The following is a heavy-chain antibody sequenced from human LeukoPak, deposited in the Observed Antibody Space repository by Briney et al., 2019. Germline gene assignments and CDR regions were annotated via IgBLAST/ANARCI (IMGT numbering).Heavy chain of an antibody. V-gene: IGHV3-7*03. Sequence: GGSLRLSCAASGFTFSSYWMSWVRQAPGKGLEWVANIKQDGSEKYYVDSVKGRFTISRDNSKNTLYLQMNSLRAEDTAVYNCAKGDFYGSGRDYYYYKDVWGKGTTVTISS. CDR1: GFTFSSYW. CDR3: AKGDFYGSGRDYYYYKDV. CDR2: IKQDGSEK. D-gene: IGHD3-10*01. J-gene: IGHJ6*03.